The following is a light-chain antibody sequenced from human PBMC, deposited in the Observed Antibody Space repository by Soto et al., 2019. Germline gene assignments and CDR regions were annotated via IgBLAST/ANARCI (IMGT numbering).Light chain of an antibody. CDR2: DAT. J-gene: IGKJ2*01. V-gene: IGKV3-11*01. CDR1: QSVSTF. CDR3: QQRSGWPPGYT. Sequence: EIVLTQSPATLSLSPGEIATLSCRASQSVSTFLAWYQHTPGQAPRLLIYDATNRATGIPARFRASGSGTDFTLTISSIEPKDFAVYYSQQRSGWPPGYTFGQATKLEIK.